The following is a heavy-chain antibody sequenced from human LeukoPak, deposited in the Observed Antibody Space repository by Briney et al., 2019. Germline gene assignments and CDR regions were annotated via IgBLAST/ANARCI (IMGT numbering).Heavy chain of an antibody. CDR2: IIPILGIA. J-gene: IGHJ4*02. CDR1: GGTFSSYA. Sequence: GASVKVSCKASGGTFSSYAISWVRQAPGQGLEWMGRIIPILGIANYAQKFQGRVTITADKSTSTAYMELSSLRSEDTAVYYCARDSVAAAGIFDYWGRGTLVTVSS. D-gene: IGHD6-13*01. V-gene: IGHV1-69*04. CDR3: ARDSVAAAGIFDY.